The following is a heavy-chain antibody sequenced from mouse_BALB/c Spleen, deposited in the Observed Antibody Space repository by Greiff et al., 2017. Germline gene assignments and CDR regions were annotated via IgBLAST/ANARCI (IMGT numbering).Heavy chain of an antibody. Sequence: ESGAELMKPGASVKISCKATGYTFSSYWIEWVKQRPGHGLEWIGEILPGSGSTNYNEKFKGKATFTADTSSNTAYMQLSSLTSEDSAVYYCARGAARARAMDYWGQGTSVTVSS. D-gene: IGHD3-1*01. J-gene: IGHJ4*01. CDR2: ILPGSGST. CDR3: ARGAARARAMDY. CDR1: GYTFSSYW. V-gene: IGHV1-9*01.